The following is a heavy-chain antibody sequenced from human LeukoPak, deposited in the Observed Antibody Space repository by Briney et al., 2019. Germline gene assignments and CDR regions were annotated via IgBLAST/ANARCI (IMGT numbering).Heavy chain of an antibody. CDR3: AREGSYRAFDI. CDR1: GYTFTVYY. Sequence: ASVQVSCKASGYTFTVYYMRGVRQAPGQGVEWMGWINPNSGGANYAQKFQGRVTITRDTSISTAYMELSRLRSDDTAVYYCAREGSYRAFDIWGQGTMVTVSS. J-gene: IGHJ3*02. CDR2: INPNSGGA. V-gene: IGHV1-2*02. D-gene: IGHD1-26*01.